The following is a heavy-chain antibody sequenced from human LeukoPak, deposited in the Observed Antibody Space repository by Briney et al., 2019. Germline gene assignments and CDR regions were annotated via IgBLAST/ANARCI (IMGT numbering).Heavy chain of an antibody. CDR2: ISGSTGRT. V-gene: IGHV3-23*01. J-gene: IGHJ4*02. CDR1: GFPFSDYA. D-gene: IGHD4-11*01. Sequence: GGSLRLSCAASGFPFSDYAMSWVRQAPGKGLEWVSGISGSTGRTHYADSVKGRFTISRDNSNNTLYLQMNSLRAEDTAVYYCAKEGTDYWPYCDYRGQGTLISVSS. CDR3: AKEGTDYWPYCDY.